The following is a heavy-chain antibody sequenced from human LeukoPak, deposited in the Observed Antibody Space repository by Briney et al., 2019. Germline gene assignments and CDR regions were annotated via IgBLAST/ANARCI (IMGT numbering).Heavy chain of an antibody. CDR3: AKSLYYYDGSGYS. CDR1: GGSISSYY. CDR2: VYYSGTT. J-gene: IGHJ4*02. D-gene: IGHD3-22*01. Sequence: SETLSLTCTVSGGSISSYYWNWIRQPPGKGLEWIGYVYYSGTTKYNPSLKSRVTISVDTSKNQFSLNLTSVTAADTAVYYCAKSLYYYDGSGYSWGQGILVTVSS. V-gene: IGHV4-59*01.